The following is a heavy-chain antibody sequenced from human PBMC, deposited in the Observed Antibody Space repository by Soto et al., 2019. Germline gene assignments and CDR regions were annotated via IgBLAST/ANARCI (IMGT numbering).Heavy chain of an antibody. CDR3: ANFAKNYYHYMDD. Sequence: QVQLVESGGGLVKPGGSLRLSCAASGFSFSDYYMSWIRQAPGKGLEWVSLISTSGRSTDYADSVKGRFTISRDNAKNSLSLQMISLRAEDTAVYYCANFAKNYYHYMDDWGKGTTVTVSS. CDR2: ISTSGRST. V-gene: IGHV3-11*01. CDR1: GFSFSDYY. J-gene: IGHJ6*03.